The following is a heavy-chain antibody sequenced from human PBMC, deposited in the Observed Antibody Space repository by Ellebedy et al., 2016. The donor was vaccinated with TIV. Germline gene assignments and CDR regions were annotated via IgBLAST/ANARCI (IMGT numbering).Heavy chain of an antibody. CDR3: ARSMGDDYNFVY. CDR1: GGSISSYY. V-gene: IGHV4-59*01. J-gene: IGHJ4*02. Sequence: SETLSLXXTVSGGSISSYYWSWIRQPPGKGLEWIGYSGSTNYNPSLKSRVTISVDTSKNQFSLKLSSVTAADTAVYYCARSMGDDYNFVYWGQGTLVTVSS. CDR2: SGST. D-gene: IGHD5-24*01.